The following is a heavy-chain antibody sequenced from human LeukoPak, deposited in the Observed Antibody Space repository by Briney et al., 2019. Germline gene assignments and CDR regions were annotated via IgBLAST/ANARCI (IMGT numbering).Heavy chain of an antibody. CDR3: ARDKDASLDY. J-gene: IGHJ4*02. V-gene: IGHV3-66*01. CDR1: GFTVSSNY. Sequence: PGGSLRLSCAASGFTVSSNYMSWVRQAPGKGLEWVSVIYSGGSTYYADSVKGRFTISRDNSKNTLYLQMTSLRAEDTAVYYCARDKDASLDYWGQGTLVTVSS. D-gene: IGHD2-15*01. CDR2: IYSGGST.